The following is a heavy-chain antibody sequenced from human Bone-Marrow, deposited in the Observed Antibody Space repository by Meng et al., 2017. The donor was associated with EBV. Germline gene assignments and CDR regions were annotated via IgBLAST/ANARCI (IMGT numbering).Heavy chain of an antibody. CDR1: GYTFTNHA. V-gene: IGHV1-3*01. CDR2: INVGNDIT. D-gene: IGHD3-10*01. CDR3: ARDRFDSGSYYIDY. Sequence: QVRLVKSGAEVKKPGASVKVSFKASGYTFTNHAMHWVRQAPGQRFEWMGWINVGNDITKYSQKFQGRVTITRDTSANTAYMDLSSLKSEDTAVYFCARDRFDSGSYYIDYWGQGTLVTVSS. J-gene: IGHJ4*02.